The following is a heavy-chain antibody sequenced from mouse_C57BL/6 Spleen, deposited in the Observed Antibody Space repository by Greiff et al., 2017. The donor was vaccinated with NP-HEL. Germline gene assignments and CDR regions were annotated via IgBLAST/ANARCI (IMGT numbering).Heavy chain of an antibody. Sequence: QVQLKESGPGLVQPSQSLSITCTVSGFSLTSYGVHWVRQSPGKGLEWLGVIWSGGSTDYNAAFISRLSISKDNSKSQVFFKMNSLQADATAIYYWARRGSSPYWYFDVWGTGTTVTVSS. CDR3: ARRGSSPYWYFDV. CDR1: GFSLTSYG. D-gene: IGHD1-1*01. V-gene: IGHV2-2*01. J-gene: IGHJ1*03. CDR2: IWSGGST.